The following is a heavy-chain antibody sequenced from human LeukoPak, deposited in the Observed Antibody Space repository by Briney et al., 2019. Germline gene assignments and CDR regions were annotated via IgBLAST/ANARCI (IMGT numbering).Heavy chain of an antibody. CDR1: GYTFTNYG. CDR2: ISTSNGDT. D-gene: IGHD3-16*01. V-gene: IGHV1-18*01. Sequence: ASVKVSCKASGYTFTNYGINWVRQAPGQGLEWMGWISTSNGDTTYTQKFQGRVIMTTDTSTNTAYMEVRSLRSDDTAIYYCAREGLGELTLDYWGQGTPVTVSS. J-gene: IGHJ4*02. CDR3: AREGLGELTLDY.